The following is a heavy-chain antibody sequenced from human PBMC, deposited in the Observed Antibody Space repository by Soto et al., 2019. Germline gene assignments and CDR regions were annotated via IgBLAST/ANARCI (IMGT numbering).Heavy chain of an antibody. J-gene: IGHJ4*02. CDR1: GFTFSSYG. V-gene: IGHV3-33*01. D-gene: IGHD2-2*01. CDR2: IWYDGSNK. CDR3: ARGRRYCSSTSCPYYFDY. Sequence: GGSLRLSCAASGFTFSSYGMHWVRQAPGKGLEWVAVIWYDGSNKYYADSVKGRFTISRDNSKNTLYLQMNSLRAEDTAVYYCARGRRYCSSTSCPYYFDYWGQGTLVTVSS.